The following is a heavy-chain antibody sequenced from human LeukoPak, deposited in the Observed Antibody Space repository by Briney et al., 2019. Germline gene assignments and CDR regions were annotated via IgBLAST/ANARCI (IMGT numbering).Heavy chain of an antibody. CDR2: MNPNSGNT. CDR1: GYTFTSYD. V-gene: IGHV1-8*01. J-gene: IGHJ1*01. D-gene: IGHD2-15*01. Sequence: ASVKVSCKASGYTFTSYDINWVRQATGQGLEWMGWMNPNSGNTGYAQKFQGRVTMTRNTSISTAYMELSSVTAADTAVYYCARHGAGYCSGGSCYGPPLPQRWGQGTLVTVSS. CDR3: ARHGAGYCSGGSCYGPPLPQR.